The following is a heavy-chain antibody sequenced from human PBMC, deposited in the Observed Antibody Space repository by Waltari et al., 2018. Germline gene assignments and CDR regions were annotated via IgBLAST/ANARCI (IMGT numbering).Heavy chain of an antibody. Sequence: QLQLQESGPGLVKPSETLSPTCPVPGASITSSSYYWGWIRQPPGKGLEWIGSIYYSGSTYYNPSLKSRVTISVDTSKNQFSLKLSSVTAADTAVYYCARLGAQWLVRSWGQGTLVTVSS. D-gene: IGHD6-19*01. J-gene: IGHJ5*02. CDR3: ARLGAQWLVRS. CDR1: GASITSSSYY. CDR2: IYYSGST. V-gene: IGHV4-39*07.